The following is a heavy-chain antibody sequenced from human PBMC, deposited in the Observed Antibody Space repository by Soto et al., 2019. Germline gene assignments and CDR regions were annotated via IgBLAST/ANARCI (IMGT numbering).Heavy chain of an antibody. Sequence: QVQLQESGPGLVKPSQTLSLTCTVSGGSISSGDYYWSWIRQPPGKGLEWIGYIYYSGSTYYNPSLKSRVTISVDTSKNQFSLKLSSVTAADTAVYYCARGVITFGGVIDRIDYWGQGTLVTVSS. CDR3: ARGVITFGGVIDRIDY. V-gene: IGHV4-30-4*01. CDR1: GGSISSGDYY. J-gene: IGHJ4*02. D-gene: IGHD3-16*02. CDR2: IYYSGST.